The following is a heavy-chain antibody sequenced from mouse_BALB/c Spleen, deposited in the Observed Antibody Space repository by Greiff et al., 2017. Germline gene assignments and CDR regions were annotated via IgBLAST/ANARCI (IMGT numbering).Heavy chain of an antibody. J-gene: IGHJ3*01. CDR1: GYSFTSYW. CDR3: SRAASGSSYEGWYAY. D-gene: IGHD1-1*01. Sequence: QVQLQQSGPQLVRPGASVKISCKASGYSFTSYWMHWVKQRPGQGLEWIGMIDPADSETRLNQKFKDKATLTVDKSYSTAYMQLRSPTAEDSAVYYCSRAASGSSYEGWYAYWGQGTLVTVSA. V-gene: IGHV1S127*01. CDR2: IDPADSET.